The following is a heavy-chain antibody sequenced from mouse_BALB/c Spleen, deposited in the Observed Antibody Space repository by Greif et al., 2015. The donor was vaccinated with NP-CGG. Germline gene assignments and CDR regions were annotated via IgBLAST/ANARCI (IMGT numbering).Heavy chain of an antibody. CDR3: ARGGTMRGSYAMDY. J-gene: IGHJ4*01. CDR1: GFTFSSFG. Sequence: EVNLVESGGGLVQPGGSWKLSCAASGFTFSSFGMHWVRQAPEKGLEWVAYISSGSSTIYYADTVKGRFTISRDNPKNTLFLQMTSLRSEDTAMYYCARGGTMRGSYAMDYWGQGTSVTVSS. CDR2: ISSGSSTI. V-gene: IGHV5-17*02. D-gene: IGHD1-1*02.